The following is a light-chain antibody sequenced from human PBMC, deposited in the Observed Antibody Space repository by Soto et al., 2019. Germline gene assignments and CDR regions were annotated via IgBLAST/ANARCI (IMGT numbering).Light chain of an antibody. V-gene: IGKV3-20*01. J-gene: IGKJ4*01. CDR3: QQYSSSPPLT. Sequence: EIVLTQSPGTLSLSPGERATLSCRASQSVSSHFSWYQQRPGQAPRLLIYGASSRATSIPDRFSGSGSATYFPLTISRLEPEYVALYYCQQYSSSPPLTFGGGTKVEIK. CDR1: QSVSSHF. CDR2: GAS.